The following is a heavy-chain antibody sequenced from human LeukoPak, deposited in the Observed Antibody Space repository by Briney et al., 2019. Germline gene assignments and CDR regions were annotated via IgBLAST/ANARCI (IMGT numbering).Heavy chain of an antibody. J-gene: IGHJ4*02. D-gene: IGHD2-2*01. CDR2: IYSGGST. Sequence: GGSLRLSCAASGFTISGNYMSWVRQAPGKGLEWVSVIYSGGSTYYADSVKGRFTISRDNSKNTLYLQMNSLRAEDTAVYYCARALRLRYCSSTSCYRDAYYFDYWGQGTLVTVSS. CDR1: GFTISGNY. CDR3: ARALRLRYCSSTSCYRDAYYFDY. V-gene: IGHV3-66*01.